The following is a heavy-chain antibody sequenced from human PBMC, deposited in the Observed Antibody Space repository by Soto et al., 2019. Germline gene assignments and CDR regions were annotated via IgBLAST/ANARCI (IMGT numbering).Heavy chain of an antibody. Sequence: CGSLRLSCAGSGFTFSDYYISWIRQASGKGLEWISYSSNSGTFSRYADSVKGRFSISRDNTKNLLYLQMNSLRAEDTAVYYCARSGDNYNRLDYWGQGTTVTVSA. CDR2: SSNSGTFS. J-gene: IGHJ4*02. CDR3: ARSGDNYNRLDY. V-gene: IGHV3-11*06. D-gene: IGHD1-1*01. CDR1: GFTFSDYY.